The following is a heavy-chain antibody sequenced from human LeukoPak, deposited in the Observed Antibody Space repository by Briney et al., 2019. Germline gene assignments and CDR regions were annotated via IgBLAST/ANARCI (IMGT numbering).Heavy chain of an antibody. J-gene: IGHJ4*02. CDR2: ISLFGGRT. CDR3: AKDVSRGRSHDYLGCRY. V-gene: IGHV3-43*02. Sequence: GGSLTLSCAPSGFTLDDYAMHGFRQAPGRGLEWVAVISLFGGRTYYADPVKGRFTISRDNSKNSLYLQMNSLRTEDTALYYCAKDVSRGRSHDYLGCRYWGQGTLVTVSS. D-gene: IGHD4-11*01. CDR1: GFTLDDYA.